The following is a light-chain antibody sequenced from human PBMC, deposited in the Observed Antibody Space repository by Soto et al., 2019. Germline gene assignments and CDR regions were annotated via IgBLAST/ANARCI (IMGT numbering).Light chain of an antibody. CDR1: QSVRTY. CDR3: HQRSNWPRT. CDR2: NAS. Sequence: EIVLTQSPDTLSLFPGERATLSCRASQSVRTYLAWYQQKPGQAPRLLISNASNRATGIPARFSGSGSGTDFSLTISSLEAEDFAIYYCHQRSNWPRTFGGGTKVDIK. J-gene: IGKJ4*01. V-gene: IGKV3-11*01.